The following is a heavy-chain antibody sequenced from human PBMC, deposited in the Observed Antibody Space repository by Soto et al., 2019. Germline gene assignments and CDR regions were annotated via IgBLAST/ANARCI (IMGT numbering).Heavy chain of an antibody. D-gene: IGHD2-15*01. Sequence: QVQLQESGPGLVKPSGTLSLTCAVSGGSISSSNWWSWVLQPPGKGLEWIGEIYHSGSTNYNPSLKSGVTISVDKSKNQFSLKLSSVTAADTAVYYCARAVVAAELSYGMDVWGQGTTVTVSS. CDR1: GGSISSSNW. J-gene: IGHJ6*02. V-gene: IGHV4-4*02. CDR2: IYHSGST. CDR3: ARAVVAAELSYGMDV.